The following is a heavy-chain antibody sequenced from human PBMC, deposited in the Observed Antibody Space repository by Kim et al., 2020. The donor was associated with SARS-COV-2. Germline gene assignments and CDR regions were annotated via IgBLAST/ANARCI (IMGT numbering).Heavy chain of an antibody. D-gene: IGHD3-10*01. CDR1: GFTFSSYA. V-gene: IGHV3-23*01. CDR2: ISGSGGST. J-gene: IGHJ5*02. Sequence: GGSLRLSCAASGFTFSSYAMSWVRQAPGKGLEWVSAISGSGGSTYYADSVKGRFTISRDNSKNTLYLQMNSLRAEDTAVYYCAKDPVLLWFGELVNNWFDPWGPGTLVTVSS. CDR3: AKDPVLLWFGELVNNWFDP.